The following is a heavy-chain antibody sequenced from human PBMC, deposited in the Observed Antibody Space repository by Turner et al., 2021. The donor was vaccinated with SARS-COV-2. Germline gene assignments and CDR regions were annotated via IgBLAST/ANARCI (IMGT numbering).Heavy chain of an antibody. D-gene: IGHD3-22*01. J-gene: IGHJ4*02. V-gene: IGHV1-69*01. CDR1: GGTFISYA. CDR2: IIPIFGTA. Sequence: QVQLVQSGADVKKPGSSVKVSCKASGGTFISYAITWVRQAPGQGLGWMGGIIPIFGTANYAQKFKGRVTITADDSTSTAYMELSSLRSEDTAVYYCARISAYDSSGYYFDYWGQGTLVTVSS. CDR3: ARISAYDSSGYYFDY.